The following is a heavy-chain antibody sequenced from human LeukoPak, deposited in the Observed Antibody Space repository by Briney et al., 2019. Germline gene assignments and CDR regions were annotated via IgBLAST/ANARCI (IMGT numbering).Heavy chain of an antibody. CDR2: INHSGST. Sequence: PSQTLSLTCAVYGGSFSGYYWSWIRQPPGKGLEWIGEINHSGSTNYNPSLKSRVTISVDTSKNQFSLKLSSVTAADTAVYYCAREKYYYDSSGYYYPFDYWGQGTLVTVSS. J-gene: IGHJ4*02. CDR1: GGSFSGYY. D-gene: IGHD3-22*01. CDR3: AREKYYYDSSGYYYPFDY. V-gene: IGHV4-34*01.